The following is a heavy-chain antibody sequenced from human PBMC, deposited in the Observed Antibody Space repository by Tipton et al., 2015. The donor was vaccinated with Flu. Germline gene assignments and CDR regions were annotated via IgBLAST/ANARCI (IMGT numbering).Heavy chain of an antibody. V-gene: IGHV3-7*01. CDR1: GFTFSSYW. CDR3: VRKGFGDY. J-gene: IGHJ4*02. Sequence: SLRLSCAASGFTFSSYWMTWVRQAPGKGLEWVGAINQDGSETYYVDSVKGRFTISRDNAKKSLFLQMNSLRAEDTAVYYCVRKGFGDYWGQGILVTVSS. CDR2: INQDGSET. D-gene: IGHD3-10*01.